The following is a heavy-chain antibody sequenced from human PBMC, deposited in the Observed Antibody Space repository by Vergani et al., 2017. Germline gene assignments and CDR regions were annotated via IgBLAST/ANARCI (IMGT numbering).Heavy chain of an antibody. CDR2: INWNSDSI. CDR1: GFTFDDYA. CDR3: VKDIAASGNYWYFDL. D-gene: IGHD6-13*01. V-gene: IGHV3-9*01. Sequence: EVHLVESGGGLVQPGRSLRLSCAASGFTFDDYAMHWVRQAPGKGLEWVSGINWNSDSIAYADSVKGRFTISRDNAKNSLYLQMNSRRAEDTALYYCVKDIAASGNYWYFDLGGRGTLVTVSS. J-gene: IGHJ2*01.